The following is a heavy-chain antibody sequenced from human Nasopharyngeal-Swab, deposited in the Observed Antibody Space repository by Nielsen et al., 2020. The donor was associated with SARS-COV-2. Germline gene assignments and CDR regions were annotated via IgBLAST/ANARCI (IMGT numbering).Heavy chain of an antibody. CDR1: SDSICSDC. J-gene: IGHJ4*02. CDR3: ARDIEEWLVVPSLSFDY. D-gene: IGHD3-3*01. V-gene: IGHV1-18*01. CDR2: IIVYNADT. Sequence: DFSKASSDSICSDCINCWRQHPGQGLEGWGWIIVYNADTNYAQKLQGRLSMTTDTSTSTAYIELRSLRSDDTAVYYCARDIEEWLVVPSLSFDYWGQGTLVTVSS.